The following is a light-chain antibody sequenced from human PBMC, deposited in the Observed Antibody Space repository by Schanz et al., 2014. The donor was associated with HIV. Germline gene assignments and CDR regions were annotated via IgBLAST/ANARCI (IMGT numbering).Light chain of an antibody. CDR3: SSYTSSSTLDVV. V-gene: IGLV2-14*03. CDR2: DVS. Sequence: QSALTQPASVSGSPGQSITISCSGTSSDIGGSDYVSWYQQHPGRAPKLMIYDVSNRPSGVSNRFSGSKSGNTASLTISELRAEDEADYYCSSYTSSSTLDVVFGGGTKLTVL. CDR1: SSDIGGSDY. J-gene: IGLJ2*01.